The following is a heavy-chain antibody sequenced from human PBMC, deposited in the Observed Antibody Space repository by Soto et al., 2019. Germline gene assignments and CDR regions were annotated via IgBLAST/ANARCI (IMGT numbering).Heavy chain of an antibody. CDR1: SGPSSTHN. V-gene: IGHV4-59*08. CDR2: VYSTGGT. CDR3: VRQGIGTQHGLVDV. Sequence: QVQLQQSGPGLVKPSETLSLTCSVSSGPSSTHNWGWIRQPPGRGLEWIGYVYSTGGTSYNPSLKSRVTISADTSTNHISLTLSSVTAAYTALYYCVRQGIGTQHGLVDVWGQGTTVTVSS. J-gene: IGHJ6*02. D-gene: IGHD3-10*01.